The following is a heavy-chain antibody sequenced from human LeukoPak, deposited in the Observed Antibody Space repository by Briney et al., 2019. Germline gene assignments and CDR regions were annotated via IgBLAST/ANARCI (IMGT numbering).Heavy chain of an antibody. CDR3: ARAGQWLVPGAGYYYYGMDV. CDR1: GGSISSCY. CDR2: IYYSGST. Sequence: SETLFLTCTVSGGSISSCYWSWIRQPPGTGLEWIGYIYYSGSTNYNPSLKSRVTISVDTSKNQLSLKLSSVTAADAAVYYCARAGQWLVPGAGYYYYGMDVWGQGTTVTVSS. D-gene: IGHD6-19*01. V-gene: IGHV4-59*01. J-gene: IGHJ6*02.